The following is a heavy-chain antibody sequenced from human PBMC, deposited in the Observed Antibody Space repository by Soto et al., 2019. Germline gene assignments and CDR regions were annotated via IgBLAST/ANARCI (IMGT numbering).Heavy chain of an antibody. J-gene: IGHJ5*02. CDR1: GGSISSSNW. CDR2: IYHSGST. CDR3: ARMGGAPYDFWSGKVRYNWFDP. Sequence: SETLSLTCAVSGGSISSSNWWSWVRQPPGKGLEWIGEIYHSGSTNYNPSLKSRVTISVDKSKNQFSLKLSSVTAADTAVYYCARMGGAPYDFWSGKVRYNWFDPWGQGTLVTVSS. V-gene: IGHV4-4*02. D-gene: IGHD3-3*01.